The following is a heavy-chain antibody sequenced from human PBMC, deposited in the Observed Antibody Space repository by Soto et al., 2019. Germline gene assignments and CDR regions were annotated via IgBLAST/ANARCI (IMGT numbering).Heavy chain of an antibody. CDR1: GFNFNDYA. V-gene: IGHV3-9*01. J-gene: IGHJ3*01. CDR3: AKGMKGIQLWSVGAHDA. D-gene: IGHD5-18*01. Sequence: EVQLVESGGGLVQPGRSLRLSCAASGFNFNDYAMHWVRQGPGKGLEWVSSISWNSENVADADSVKGRSTISRDNAKNSLYLQMSSLRPEDTACYYCAKGMKGIQLWSVGAHDAWGPGPKVTVSS. CDR2: ISWNSENV.